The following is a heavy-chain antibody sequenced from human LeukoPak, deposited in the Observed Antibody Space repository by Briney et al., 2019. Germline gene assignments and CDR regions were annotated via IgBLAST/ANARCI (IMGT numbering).Heavy chain of an antibody. J-gene: IGHJ4*02. CDR1: GFTFSNYE. CDR2: ISGSGSTI. Sequence: GSLRLSCAASGFTFSNYEMNWVRQAPGKGLEWVSYISGSGSTIYYADSVKGRFTISRDNAKDSLYLQMNSLRAEDTAVYYCARVRSGYSHENYFDYWGQGTLVIVSS. D-gene: IGHD5-18*01. V-gene: IGHV3-48*03. CDR3: ARVRSGYSHENYFDY.